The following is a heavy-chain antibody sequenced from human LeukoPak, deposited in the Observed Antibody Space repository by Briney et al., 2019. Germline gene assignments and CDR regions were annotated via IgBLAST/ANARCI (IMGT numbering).Heavy chain of an antibody. D-gene: IGHD2-15*01. V-gene: IGHV3-30*02. CDR2: IRYDGSNT. CDR3: AKEPNPLYCSGGRCYGVDY. Sequence: GGSLRLSCAASGFTFSSYCMHWVRQAPGKGLVWVAFIRYDGSNTYYADSVKGRFTISRDNSKNTLYLQMNSLRAEDTAVYYCAKEPNPLYCSGGRCYGVDYWGQGTLVTV. J-gene: IGHJ4*02. CDR1: GFTFSSYC.